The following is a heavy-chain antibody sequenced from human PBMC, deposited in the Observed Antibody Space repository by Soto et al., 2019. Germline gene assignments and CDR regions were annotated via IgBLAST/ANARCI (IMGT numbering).Heavy chain of an antibody. CDR2: INHSGST. V-gene: IGHV4-34*01. CDR1: GGSFSGYY. J-gene: IGHJ6*02. CDR3: ARVGRGSYYLDYYYGMDV. D-gene: IGHD1-26*01. Sequence: ETLSLTCAVYGGSFSGYYWSWIRQPLGKGLEWIGEINHSGSTNYNPSLKSRVTISVDTSKNQFSLKLSSVTAADTAVYYCARVGRGSYYLDYYYGMDVWGQGTTVTVSS.